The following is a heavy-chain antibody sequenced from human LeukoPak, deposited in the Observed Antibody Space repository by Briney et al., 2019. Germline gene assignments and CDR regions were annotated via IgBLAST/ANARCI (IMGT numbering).Heavy chain of an antibody. CDR1: GGSISSYY. V-gene: IGHV4-39*07. CDR3: ASGTTGLTFDY. Sequence: SETLSLTCTVSGGSISSYYWGWIRQPPGKGLEWIGSIYYSGSTYYNPSLKSRVTISVDTSKNQFSLKLSSVTAADTAVYYCASGTTGLTFDYWGQGTLVTVSS. CDR2: IYYSGST. D-gene: IGHD4-11*01. J-gene: IGHJ4*02.